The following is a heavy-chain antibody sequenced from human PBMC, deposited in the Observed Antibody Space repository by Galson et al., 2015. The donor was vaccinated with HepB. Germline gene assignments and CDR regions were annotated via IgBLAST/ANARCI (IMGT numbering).Heavy chain of an antibody. CDR2: FDPEDGET. CDR3: ATQYCSSTSCSFRSPLFDY. Sequence: SVKVSCKVSGYTLTELSMHWVRQAPGKGLEWMGGFDPEDGETIYAQKFQGRVTMTEDTSTDTAYMELSSLRSEDTAVYYCATQYCSSTSCSFRSPLFDYWGQGTLVTVSS. CDR1: GYTLTELS. J-gene: IGHJ4*02. D-gene: IGHD2-2*01. V-gene: IGHV1-24*01.